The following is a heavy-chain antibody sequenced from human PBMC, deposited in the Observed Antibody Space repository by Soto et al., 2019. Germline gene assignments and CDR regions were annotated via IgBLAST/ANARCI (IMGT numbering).Heavy chain of an antibody. J-gene: IGHJ4*02. V-gene: IGHV3-30*18. CDR2: ISYDGSNK. Sequence: GGSLRLSCAASGFTFSSYGMHWFRQAPGKGLEWVAVISYDGSNKYYADSVKGRFTISRDNSKNTLYLQMNSLRAEDTAVYYCAKEYCSSTSCYTYFDYWGQGTLVTVSS. D-gene: IGHD2-2*02. CDR1: GFTFSSYG. CDR3: AKEYCSSTSCYTYFDY.